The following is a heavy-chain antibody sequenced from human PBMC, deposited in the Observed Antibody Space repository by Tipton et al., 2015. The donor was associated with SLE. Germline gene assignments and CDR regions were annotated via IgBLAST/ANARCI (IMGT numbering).Heavy chain of an antibody. D-gene: IGHD2-21*01. J-gene: IGHJ4*02. CDR3: AGGGPRGFWVIAIQARYFDY. CDR2: INHSGST. CDR1: GGSFSGYY. Sequence: TLSLTCAVYGGSFSGYYWSWIRQPPGKGLEWIGEINHSGSTNYNPSLKSRVTISVDTSKNQFSLKLSSVTAADTAVYYCAGGGPRGFWVIAIQARYFDYWGQGTLVTVSS. V-gene: IGHV4-34*01.